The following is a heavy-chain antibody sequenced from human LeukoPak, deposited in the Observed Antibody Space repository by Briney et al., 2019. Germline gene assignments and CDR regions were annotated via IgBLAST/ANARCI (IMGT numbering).Heavy chain of an antibody. J-gene: IGHJ4*02. D-gene: IGHD4-23*01. CDR3: ARDLQPLSQTTTVVDY. CDR2: ISYDGGNI. CDR1: GFIFSSYT. V-gene: IGHV3-30*04. Sequence: GGSLRLSCAASGFIFSSYTIHWVRQAPGRGLEWLTFISYDGGNIYYADSVKGRFTISRDNSKNTVYLQMSSLRADDTAVYYCARDLQPLSQTTTVVDYWGQGTLVTVSS.